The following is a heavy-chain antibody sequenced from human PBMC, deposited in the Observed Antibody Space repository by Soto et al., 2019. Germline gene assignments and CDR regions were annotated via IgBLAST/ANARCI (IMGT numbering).Heavy chain of an antibody. CDR3: SRVEPEFWSGYRTDAFDI. CDR2: ISAYNGNT. Sequence: ASVKVSCKASGYTFTSYGISWVRQAPGQGLEWMGWISAYNGNTNYAQKLQGRVTMTTDTSTSTAYMELRSLRSDDTAVYYCSRVEPEFWSGYRTDAFDIWGQGTMVTVSS. J-gene: IGHJ3*02. CDR1: GYTFTSYG. V-gene: IGHV1-18*01. D-gene: IGHD3-3*01.